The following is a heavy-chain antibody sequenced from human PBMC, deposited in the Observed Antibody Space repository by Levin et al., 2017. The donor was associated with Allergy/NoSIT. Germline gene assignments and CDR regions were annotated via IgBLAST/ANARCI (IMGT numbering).Heavy chain of an antibody. J-gene: IGHJ3*02. V-gene: IGHV1-69*13. CDR1: GGTFSSYA. CDR3: ARDSLKGYCSGGSCYEIGSHDAFDS. D-gene: IGHD2-15*01. Sequence: SVKVSCKASGGTFSSYAISWVRQAPGQGLEWMGGIIPIFGTANYAQKFQGRVTITADESTSTAYMELSSLRSEDTAVYYCARDSLKGYCSGGSCYEIGSHDAFDSWGQGTMVTVSS. CDR2: IIPIFGTA.